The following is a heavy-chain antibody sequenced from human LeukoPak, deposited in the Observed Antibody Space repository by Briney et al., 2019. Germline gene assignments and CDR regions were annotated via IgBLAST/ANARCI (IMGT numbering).Heavy chain of an antibody. CDR1: GYTFTGYY. V-gene: IGHV1-2*02. J-gene: IGHJ5*02. D-gene: IGHD1-7*01. CDR3: ARALELQPAFDP. Sequence: ASVKVSCKASGYTFTGYYMHWVRQAPGQGLEWMGWINPNSGGTNYAQKFQGRVTMTRDTPISTAYMELSRLRSDDTAVYYCARALELQPAFDPWGQGTLVTVSS. CDR2: INPNSGGT.